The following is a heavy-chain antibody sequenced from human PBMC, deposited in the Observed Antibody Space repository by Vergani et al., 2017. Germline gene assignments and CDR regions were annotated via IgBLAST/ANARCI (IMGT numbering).Heavy chain of an antibody. V-gene: IGHV3-23*01. D-gene: IGHD6-13*01. CDR2: ISGSGGST. Sequence: EVQLLESGGGLVQPGGSLRLSCAASGFTFSSYAMSWVRQAPGKGLEWVSAISGSGGSTYYADSVKGRFTISRDNSKNTLYLQMNSLRAEDTAVYYCASGYTSPGDYMDVWGKGTTVTVSS. CDR3: ASGYTSPGDYMDV. CDR1: GFTFSSYA. J-gene: IGHJ6*03.